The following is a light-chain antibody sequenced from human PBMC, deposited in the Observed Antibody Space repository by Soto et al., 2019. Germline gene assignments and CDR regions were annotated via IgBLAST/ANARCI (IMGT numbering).Light chain of an antibody. CDR3: QQYGSAPCK. J-gene: IGKJ1*01. CDR1: QRGSSSY. CDR2: GAS. V-gene: IGKV3-20*01. Sequence: EIVLTQSPGTLSLSPGESATLSCRASQRGSSSYLAWYQQKPGQAPRLLIYGASSRATGIPDRFCASGSGTDFTLTISRLEPQDFAVYYGQQYGSAPCKFGQGTKVEIK.